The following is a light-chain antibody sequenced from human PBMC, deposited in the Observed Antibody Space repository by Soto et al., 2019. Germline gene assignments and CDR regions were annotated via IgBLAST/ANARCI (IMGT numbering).Light chain of an antibody. CDR2: GNN. CDR1: SSNIGAGYD. Sequence: QAVVTQPPSVSGAPGQRVTISCTGSSSNIGAGYDVHWYQQLPGTAPKLLIYGNNNRPSGVPDRFSGSKSGTSASLAITGLQAEDEADYYYQSYDSSLSGSVFGGGTKLTVL. V-gene: IGLV1-40*01. J-gene: IGLJ2*01. CDR3: QSYDSSLSGSV.